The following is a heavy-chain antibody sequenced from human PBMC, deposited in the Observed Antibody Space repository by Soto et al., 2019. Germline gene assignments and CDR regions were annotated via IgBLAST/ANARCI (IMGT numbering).Heavy chain of an antibody. CDR2: ISSSSSYT. Sequence: QVQLVESGGGLVKPGGSLRLSCAASGFTFSDYYMSWIRQAPGKGLEWVSYISSSSSYTNYADSVKGRFTISRDNAKKSLYLQMNSLRAEDTAVYYCARDRRGSYCGGDCFFGAFDIWGQGTMVTVSS. D-gene: IGHD2-21*02. V-gene: IGHV3-11*06. J-gene: IGHJ3*02. CDR3: ARDRRGSYCGGDCFFGAFDI. CDR1: GFTFSDYY.